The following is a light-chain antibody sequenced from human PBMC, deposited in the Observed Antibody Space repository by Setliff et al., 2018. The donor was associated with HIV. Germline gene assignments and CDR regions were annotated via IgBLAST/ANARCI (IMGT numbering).Light chain of an antibody. Sequence: QSALTQPASVSGSPGQSITISCTGTSSDVGGYDYVSWYQQHPGKAPQRMIYEVSNRPSGVSNRFSGSKSGNTASLTISGLQAEDEADYYCSSYTSSFTRVFGTGTKVTVL. CDR1: SSDVGGYDY. CDR2: EVS. J-gene: IGLJ1*01. CDR3: SSYTSSFTRV. V-gene: IGLV2-14*01.